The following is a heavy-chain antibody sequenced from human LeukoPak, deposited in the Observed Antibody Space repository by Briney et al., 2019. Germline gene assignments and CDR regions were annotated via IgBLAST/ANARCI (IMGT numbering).Heavy chain of an antibody. CDR2: IYYSGST. D-gene: IGHD2-21*01. Sequence: SETLCLTCTVSGGSISSYYWSWIRQPPGKGLEWVGYIYYSGSTNYNPSLKSRVTISVDTSKNQFSLKLSSVTAADTAVYYCARGAVVIALSFDIWGQGTMVTVSS. CDR3: ARGAVVIALSFDI. CDR1: GGSISSYY. V-gene: IGHV4-59*01. J-gene: IGHJ3*02.